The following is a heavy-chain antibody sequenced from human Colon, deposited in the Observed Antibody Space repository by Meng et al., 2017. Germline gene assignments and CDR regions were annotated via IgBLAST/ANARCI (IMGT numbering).Heavy chain of an antibody. CDR2: TSYDGRNQ. CDR3: ARGPLTSWYLLD. CDR1: GFTFSSYT. V-gene: IGHV3-30*04. D-gene: IGHD6-13*01. J-gene: IGHJ4*02. Sequence: GESLKISCAASGFTFSSYTMHWVCQAPGKDLEWVALTSYDGRNQYYTDSVKGRFTISRDNSKNTLFLQMDSLRPDDTAFYYCARGPLTSWYLLDWGQGTLVTVSS.